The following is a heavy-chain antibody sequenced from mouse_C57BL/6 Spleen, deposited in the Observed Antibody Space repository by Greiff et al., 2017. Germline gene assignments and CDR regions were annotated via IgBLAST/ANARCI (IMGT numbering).Heavy chain of an antibody. CDR1: GFTFSSYA. J-gene: IGHJ3*01. Sequence: EVQRVESGGGLVKPGGSLKLSCAASGFTFSSYAMSWVRQTPEKRLEWVATISDGGSYTYYPANVKGRFTISRDNAKNNLYLQMSHLKSEDTAMYYCAREGDLTGPVAYWGQGTLVTVSA. V-gene: IGHV5-4*01. CDR2: ISDGGSYT. CDR3: AREGDLTGPVAY. D-gene: IGHD4-1*01.